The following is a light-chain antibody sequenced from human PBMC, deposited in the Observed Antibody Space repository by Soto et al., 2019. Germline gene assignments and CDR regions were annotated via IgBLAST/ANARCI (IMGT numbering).Light chain of an antibody. CDR2: GAS. J-gene: IGKJ2*01. Sequence: EMVMTQSPATLSVSPGEIVTLSCRASQSVSSNLAWYQQKPGQAPRLLIYGASNRATGIPARFSVSGSWTAFPLTISSLPPEDFAVYYCQQYNNCPPYTFGQGTKLEIK. V-gene: IGKV3-15*01. CDR3: QQYNNCPPYT. CDR1: QSVSSN.